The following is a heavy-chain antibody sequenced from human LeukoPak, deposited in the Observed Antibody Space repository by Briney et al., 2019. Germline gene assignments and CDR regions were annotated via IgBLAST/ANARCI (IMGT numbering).Heavy chain of an antibody. V-gene: IGHV3-23*01. D-gene: IGHD2-15*01. Sequence: GESLRLSCAASGLTFSSYAMSWVRQAPGKGQEWVSAISKSGGSTYYADSVKGRFTISRDNSKNTLYLQMNSLGVEDTAVYYCAIWGYCSGGSCYVSAYYYGMDVWGQGTTVTVSS. J-gene: IGHJ6*02. CDR3: AIWGYCSGGSCYVSAYYYGMDV. CDR1: GLTFSSYA. CDR2: ISKSGGST.